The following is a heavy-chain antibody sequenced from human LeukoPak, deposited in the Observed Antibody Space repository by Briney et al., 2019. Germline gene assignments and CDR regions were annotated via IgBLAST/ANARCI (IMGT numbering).Heavy chain of an antibody. V-gene: IGHV1-69*05. CDR1: GVTFSSYA. J-gene: IGHJ6*03. Sequence: SVKVSCKASGVTFSSYAISLVRQAPGQGLEWMGGIIPIYGTANYAQKFQGRVTITTDESTSTAYMELSSLRSEDTAVYYCARVDTAMVTGVISYYYYMDVWGKGTTVTVSS. CDR3: ARVDTAMVTGVISYYYYMDV. D-gene: IGHD5-18*01. CDR2: IIPIYGTA.